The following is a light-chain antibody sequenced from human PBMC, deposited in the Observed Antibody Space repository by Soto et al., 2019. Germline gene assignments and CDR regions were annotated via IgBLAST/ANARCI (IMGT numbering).Light chain of an antibody. CDR2: GAS. Sequence: EIVMTQSPATLSVSPGERATLSCRASQSVCSNLAWYQQKPGQAPRLLIYGASTRATGIPARFSGSGSGTEFPLTISSLQSEDFAIYFCLQYNNWPPERTFGQGTKVEIK. CDR3: LQYNNWPPERT. CDR1: QSVCSN. V-gene: IGKV3-15*01. J-gene: IGKJ1*01.